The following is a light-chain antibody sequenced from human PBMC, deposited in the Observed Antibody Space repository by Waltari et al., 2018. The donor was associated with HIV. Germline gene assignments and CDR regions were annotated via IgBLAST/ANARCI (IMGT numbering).Light chain of an antibody. Sequence: DLAMTQSPDSLAVSLGERATINCKSSQSLLHSSNNKNHLAWYQQKPGQPPKLLVYWASTRESVVPDRFSGSGSGTDFTLTIRSLQAEDVAVYFCQQYHAFPLTFGGGTKVEIK. V-gene: IGKV4-1*01. CDR2: WAS. CDR1: QSLLHSSNNKNH. CDR3: QQYHAFPLT. J-gene: IGKJ4*01.